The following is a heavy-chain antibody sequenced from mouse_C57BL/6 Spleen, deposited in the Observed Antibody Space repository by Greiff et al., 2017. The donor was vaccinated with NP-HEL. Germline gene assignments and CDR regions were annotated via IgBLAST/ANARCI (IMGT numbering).Heavy chain of an antibody. CDR2: IDPSDSYT. CDR3: ARYGYYGDYFDY. CDR1: GYTFTSYW. Sequence: QVQLQQPGAELVMPGASVKLSCKASGYTFTSYWMHWVKQRPGQGLEWIGEIDPSDSYTNYNQKFKGKSTLTVDKSSSTAYMQLSSLTSEDSAVDYCARYGYYGDYFDYWGQGTTLTVSS. D-gene: IGHD2-3*01. J-gene: IGHJ2*01. V-gene: IGHV1-69*01.